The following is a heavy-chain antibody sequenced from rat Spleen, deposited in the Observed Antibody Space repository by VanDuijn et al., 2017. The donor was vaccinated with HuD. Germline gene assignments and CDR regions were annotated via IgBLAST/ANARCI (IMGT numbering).Heavy chain of an antibody. D-gene: IGHD1-1*01. J-gene: IGHJ2*01. CDR2: ISPSGGTT. V-gene: IGHV5-25*01. Sequence: EVQPVESGGGLVQPGGSLKLSCAPSRFPFSNYDMVWVRQAPAKGLEWVASISPSGGTTYYRDSVKGRFTVSRDNTKGTLYLQMDSLRSEDTATYYCTSSLITTVPFDYWGQGVMVTVSS. CDR1: RFPFSNYD. CDR3: TSSLITTVPFDY.